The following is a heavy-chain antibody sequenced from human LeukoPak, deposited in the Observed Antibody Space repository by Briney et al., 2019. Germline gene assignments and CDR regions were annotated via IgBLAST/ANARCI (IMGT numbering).Heavy chain of an antibody. V-gene: IGHV4-30-2*06. J-gene: IGHJ5*02. Sequence: PSQTLSLTCTISGGSVNSGGYYWSWIRQSPGKGLEWIGYMYHSGSTNYNPSLKSRVTISVDRFKNHFSLKLKSVTAADTAVYYCARGFWSGYYNSNWFDPWGQGTLVTVSS. CDR2: MYHSGST. CDR3: ARGFWSGYYNSNWFDP. D-gene: IGHD3-3*01. CDR1: GGSVNSGGYY.